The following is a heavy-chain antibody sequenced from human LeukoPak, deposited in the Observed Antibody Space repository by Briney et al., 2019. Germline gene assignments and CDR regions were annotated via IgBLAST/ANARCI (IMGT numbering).Heavy chain of an antibody. V-gene: IGHV4-59*08. D-gene: IGHD6-19*01. Sequence: SETLSLTCTVSGGSISSYYWSWIRQPPGKGLEWIGYIYYSGSTNYNPSLKSRVTISVDKSKNQFSLKLSSVAAADTAVYYCARRPGYSSGVVFDYWGQGNMVTVSS. CDR3: ARRPGYSSGVVFDY. CDR1: GGSISSYY. CDR2: IYYSGST. J-gene: IGHJ4*02.